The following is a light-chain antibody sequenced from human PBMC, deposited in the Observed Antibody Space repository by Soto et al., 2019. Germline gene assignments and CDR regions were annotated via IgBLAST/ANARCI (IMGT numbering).Light chain of an antibody. CDR3: QQSYTSPRT. Sequence: DIQMTQSPSSLSASVGDRVTITCRASQSISSSLNWYQQKPGKAPKLLIYASSSLQSGVPSRFSGSGSGTSFTLTISSLQPEDFATYDCQQSYTSPRTFGQGTKVEIK. J-gene: IGKJ1*01. V-gene: IGKV1-39*01. CDR1: QSISSS. CDR2: ASS.